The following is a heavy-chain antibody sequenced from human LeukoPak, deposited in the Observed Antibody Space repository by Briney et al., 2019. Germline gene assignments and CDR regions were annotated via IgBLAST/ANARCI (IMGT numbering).Heavy chain of an antibody. Sequence: SETLSLTCTVSGGSISSYYWSWIRQPPGKGLEWIGYIYYSGSTNYNPSLKSRVTISVDTSENQFSLKLSSVTAADTAVYYCARGGDCGDYDYWGQGTLVTVSS. CDR3: ARGGDCGDYDY. J-gene: IGHJ4*02. CDR1: GGSISSYY. CDR2: IYYSGST. D-gene: IGHD4-17*01. V-gene: IGHV4-59*01.